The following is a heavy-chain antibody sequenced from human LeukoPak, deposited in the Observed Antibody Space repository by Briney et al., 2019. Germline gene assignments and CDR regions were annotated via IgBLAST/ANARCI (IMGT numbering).Heavy chain of an antibody. Sequence: SQTLSLTCTVSGGSISSGDYYWSWIRQPLGKCLEWIGYIYYSGSTYYNPSLKSRVTISVDTSKNQFSLKLSSVTAADTAVYYCAMDPYYYDSSGYYVDYWGQGTLVTVSS. CDR1: GGSISSGDYY. D-gene: IGHD3-22*01. V-gene: IGHV4-30-4*08. CDR2: IYYSGST. CDR3: AMDPYYYDSSGYYVDY. J-gene: IGHJ4*02.